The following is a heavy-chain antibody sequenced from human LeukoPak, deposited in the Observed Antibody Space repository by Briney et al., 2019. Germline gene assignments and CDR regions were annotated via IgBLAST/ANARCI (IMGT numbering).Heavy chain of an antibody. CDR3: VRESEYYFDHSASFDY. Sequence: GRSLRLSCVASGFTFTAYLIHWVRQAPGKGLEWVAVMSSDGNAMFYADSVKGRFTISRDNSKNTLYLQMNSLRAEDTAVYYCVRESEYYFDHSASFDYWGQGTLVTVSS. V-gene: IGHV3-30-3*01. CDR1: GFTFTAYL. CDR2: MSSDGNAM. D-gene: IGHD3-22*01. J-gene: IGHJ4*02.